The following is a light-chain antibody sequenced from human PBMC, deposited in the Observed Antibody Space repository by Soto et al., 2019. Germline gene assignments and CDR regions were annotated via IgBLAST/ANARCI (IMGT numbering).Light chain of an antibody. CDR3: QSYDSSLSGSV. J-gene: IGLJ2*01. Sequence: QSVLTQPPSVSGAPGQRVTISCTGSSSNIGAGYDVHWYQQLPGTAPKLLIYGNSNRPSGVPDRFSDSKSGTSASLAITGLQAEDEADYYCQSYDSSLSGSVFGGGTSSPS. V-gene: IGLV1-40*01. CDR2: GNS. CDR1: SSNIGAGYD.